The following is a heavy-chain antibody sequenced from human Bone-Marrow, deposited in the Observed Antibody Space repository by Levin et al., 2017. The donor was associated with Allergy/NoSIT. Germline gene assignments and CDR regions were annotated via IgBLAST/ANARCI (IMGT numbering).Heavy chain of an antibody. D-gene: IGHD1-26*01. CDR3: ARGPWEHGGLVHVSPIVT. J-gene: IGHJ5*02. CDR2: ISSGGTTI. Sequence: GESLKISCAASGFIFSDYYMNWIRQAPGKGLECVSYISSGGTTIYSGDSVKGRFTISRDNAKNSLYLQMNRLRVEDTAVYYCARGPWEHGGLVHVSPIVTWGQGTLVTVSS. CDR1: GFIFSDYY. V-gene: IGHV3-11*01.